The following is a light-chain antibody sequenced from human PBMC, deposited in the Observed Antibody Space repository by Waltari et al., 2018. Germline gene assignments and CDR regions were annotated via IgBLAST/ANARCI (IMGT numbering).Light chain of an antibody. CDR1: QSISNW. Sequence: DIQMTQSPSTLSASVGDRVTSTCRASQSISNWWPWYQQKPGKAPKLLIYKASTLESGVPSRFSGSGSGTEFTLTISSLQPDDFATYYCQQYNSYSLLTFGGGTKVEIK. J-gene: IGKJ4*01. CDR2: KAS. CDR3: QQYNSYSLLT. V-gene: IGKV1-5*03.